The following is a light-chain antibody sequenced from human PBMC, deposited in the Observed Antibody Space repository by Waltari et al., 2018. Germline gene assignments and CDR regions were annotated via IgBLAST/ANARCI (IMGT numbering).Light chain of an antibody. CDR1: SSDVCGYNY. CDR2: DVS. Sequence: QSALTQPASVSGSPGQSFTISCTGTSSDVCGYNYVSWYQQHPGKAPKLLIYDVSKRPSGVSNRFSGSKSGNTASLTISGLQAEDEADYYCSSYTSSSTLVFGGGTKLTVL. CDR3: SSYTSSSTLV. J-gene: IGLJ2*01. V-gene: IGLV2-14*01.